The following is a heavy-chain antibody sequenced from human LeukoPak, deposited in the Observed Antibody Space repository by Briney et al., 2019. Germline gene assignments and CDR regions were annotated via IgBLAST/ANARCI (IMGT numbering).Heavy chain of an antibody. CDR1: GFTFSSYS. D-gene: IGHD2-15*01. CDR3: ARDRAAPMYYYGMDV. J-gene: IGHJ6*02. CDR2: ISSSSSYI. Sequence: GGSLRLSCAASGFTFSSYSMNWVRQAPGKGLEWVSSISSSSSYIYYADSVKGRFTISRDNAKNSLYLQMNSLRAEDTAVYYCARDRAAPMYYYGMDVWGQGTTVTVSS. V-gene: IGHV3-21*01.